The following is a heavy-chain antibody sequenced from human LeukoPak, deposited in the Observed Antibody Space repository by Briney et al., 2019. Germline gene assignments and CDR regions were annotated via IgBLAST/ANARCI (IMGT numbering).Heavy chain of an antibody. CDR2: INHSGST. CDR3: ARGSSMVRGVIITQMYNWFDP. CDR1: GGSFSGYY. D-gene: IGHD3-10*01. V-gene: IGHV4-34*01. J-gene: IGHJ5*02. Sequence: SETLSVTCAVYGGSFSGYYWSWIRQPPGKGLEWIGEINHSGSTNYNPSLKSRVTISVDTSKNQFSLKLSSVTAADTAVYYCARGSSMVRGVIITQMYNWFDPWGQGTLVTVSS.